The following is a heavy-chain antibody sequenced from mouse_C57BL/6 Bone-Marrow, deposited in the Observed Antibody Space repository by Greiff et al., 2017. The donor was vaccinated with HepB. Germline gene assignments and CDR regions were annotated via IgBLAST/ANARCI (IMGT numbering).Heavy chain of an antibody. V-gene: IGHV1-76*01. J-gene: IGHJ4*01. CDR1: GYTFTDYN. CDR2: INPGSGNT. CDR3: AGGPLSAMDY. Sequence: VKLMESGAELVRPGASVKLSCKASGYTFTDYNMNWVKQRPGQGLEWIASINPGSGNTYYNEKFKGKATLTAEQSSSTAYMQLSSLTSEDSAVYICAGGPLSAMDYWGQGTTVTVSS.